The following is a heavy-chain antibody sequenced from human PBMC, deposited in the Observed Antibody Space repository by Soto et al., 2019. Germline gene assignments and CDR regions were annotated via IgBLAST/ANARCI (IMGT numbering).Heavy chain of an antibody. Sequence: EVQLVQSGAEVKKPGESLRISCQGSGYSFTSYWITWVRQMPGKGLEWMGRIDPSDYYTNYSPSFQGHVTISADKSISTADLQWSSLKSSDTAMYYCARRRYFGAFDIWGQGTMVTVSS. J-gene: IGHJ3*02. V-gene: IGHV5-10-1*01. CDR2: IDPSDYYT. CDR1: GYSFTSYW. CDR3: ARRRYFGAFDI. D-gene: IGHD1-26*01.